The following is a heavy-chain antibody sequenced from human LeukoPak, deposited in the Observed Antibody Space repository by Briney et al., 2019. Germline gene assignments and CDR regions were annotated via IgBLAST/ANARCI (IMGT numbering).Heavy chain of an antibody. Sequence: GASVKVSCKASGYTFTSYDINWVRQATGQGPEWMGWMNPNSGNTGYAQRLQGRVTMTRTTSISTAYMELTSLRSEDTAVYYCARGPLDRGMDVWGQGTTVTVSS. CDR1: GYTFTSYD. J-gene: IGHJ6*02. D-gene: IGHD1-1*01. V-gene: IGHV1-8*01. CDR3: ARGPLDRGMDV. CDR2: MNPNSGNT.